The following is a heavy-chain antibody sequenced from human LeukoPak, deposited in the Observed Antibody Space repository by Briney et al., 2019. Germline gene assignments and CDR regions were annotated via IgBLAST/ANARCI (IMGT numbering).Heavy chain of an antibody. D-gene: IGHD3-10*01. CDR3: ATGISMVRGPLM. CDR1: GFTLSSYA. J-gene: IGHJ4*02. V-gene: IGHV3-30-3*01. CDR2: ISYDGDHK. Sequence: PGGSLRLSCAASGFTLSSYAIHWLRQAPGKGLEWVGVISYDGDHKYYADSVKGRFTISRDNAKNTVYLQMNSLRHDDTAVYYCATGISMVRGPLMWGQGTLVTVSS.